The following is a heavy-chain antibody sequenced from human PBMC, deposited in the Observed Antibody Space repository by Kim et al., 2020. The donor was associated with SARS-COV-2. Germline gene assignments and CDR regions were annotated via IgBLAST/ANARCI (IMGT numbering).Heavy chain of an antibody. Sequence: GGSLRLSCEVSEFTFYDFGMHWVRQAPGKGLEWVAGISYDGREQYYADSVKGRFTISRDNSEDTLYLEMASLRADDTAVYYCARDGGYNYILHYFDYWGQGVLVSVSS. CDR2: ISYDGREQ. CDR3: ARDGGYNYILHYFDY. CDR1: EFTFYDFG. V-gene: IGHV3-30*03. D-gene: IGHD5-18*01. J-gene: IGHJ4*02.